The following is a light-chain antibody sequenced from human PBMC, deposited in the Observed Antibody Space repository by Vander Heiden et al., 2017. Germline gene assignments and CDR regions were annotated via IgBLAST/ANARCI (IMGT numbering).Light chain of an antibody. Sequence: SYELPQPPSVSVSPGQPARITCSGDALPKQYAYWYQQKPGQAPVLVIYKDSERPSGIPERFSGSSSGTTVTLTISGVQAEDEADYYCQSADSSGTPWVFGGGTKLTVL. CDR1: ALPKQY. V-gene: IGLV3-25*03. CDR2: KDS. J-gene: IGLJ2*01. CDR3: QSADSSGTPWV.